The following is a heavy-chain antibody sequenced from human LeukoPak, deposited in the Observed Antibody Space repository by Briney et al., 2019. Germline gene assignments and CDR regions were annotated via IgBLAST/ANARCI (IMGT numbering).Heavy chain of an antibody. CDR1: GFTFSSYS. Sequence: GGSLRLSCAASGFTFSSYSMNWVRQAPGKGLEWVSYISSGSSTIYYADSVKGRFTISRDNAKNSLYLQMNSLRAEDTAVYYCARPLLYNSGWYGWDDYWGQGTLVTVSS. V-gene: IGHV3-48*01. D-gene: IGHD6-19*01. J-gene: IGHJ4*02. CDR2: ISSGSSTI. CDR3: ARPLLYNSGWYGWDDY.